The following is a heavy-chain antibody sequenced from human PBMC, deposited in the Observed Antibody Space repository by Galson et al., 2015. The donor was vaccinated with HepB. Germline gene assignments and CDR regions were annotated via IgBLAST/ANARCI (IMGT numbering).Heavy chain of an antibody. V-gene: IGHV1-18*01. CDR3: ARDRVYYDSSGLSFDY. CDR1: GYTFTSYG. CDR2: ISAYNGNT. J-gene: IGHJ4*02. D-gene: IGHD3-22*01. Sequence: QSGAEVKKPGASVKVSCKASGYTFTSYGISWVRQAPGQGLEWMGWISAYNGNTNYAQKFQGRVTMTTDTSTSTAYMELRSLRSDDTAVYYCARDRVYYDSSGLSFDYWGQGTLVTVSS.